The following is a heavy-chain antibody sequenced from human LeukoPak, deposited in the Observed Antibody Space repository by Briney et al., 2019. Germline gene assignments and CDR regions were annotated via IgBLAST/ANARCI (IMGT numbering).Heavy chain of an antibody. V-gene: IGHV4-34*01. D-gene: IGHD6-13*01. CDR1: GGSFSGYY. CDR2: INHSGST. Sequence: PSETLSLTCAVYGGSFSGYYWGWIRQPPGKGLEWIGEINHSGSTNYNPSLKSRVTISVDTSKNQFSLKLSSVTAADTAVYYCARGGGSSWELDYWGQGTLVTVSS. J-gene: IGHJ4*02. CDR3: ARGGGSSWELDY.